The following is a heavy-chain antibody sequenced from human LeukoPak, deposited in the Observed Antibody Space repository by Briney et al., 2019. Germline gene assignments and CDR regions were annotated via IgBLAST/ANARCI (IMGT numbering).Heavy chain of an antibody. CDR3: AKGPMDYSNHLFDS. V-gene: IGHV3-23*01. Sequence: GGSLRLSCAASGFTFSNHAMNWVRQAPGKGLEWVSVISGSGVSTNYAESVKGRFTISRDNSRNTVYVQMNSLRAEDTAVYYCAKGPMDYSNHLFDSWGKGILVTVSS. J-gene: IGHJ5*01. D-gene: IGHD4-11*01. CDR2: ISGSGVST. CDR1: GFTFSNHA.